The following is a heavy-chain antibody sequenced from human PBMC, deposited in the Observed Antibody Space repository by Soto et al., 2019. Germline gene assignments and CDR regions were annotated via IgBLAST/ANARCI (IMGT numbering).Heavy chain of an antibody. CDR2: INDRGSI. V-gene: IGHV4-34*01. Sequence: QVQLQQWGAGPLRPLETLSLTCGVSGGSFSGYYWAWIRQSPGKGLEWIGEINDRGSINYNPSLKSRVSISVDQSKKNYSLNLRSVTAAATAVYYCARESHDILTGPPWVWYFDLWGRGTLVTVSS. CDR1: GGSFSGYY. J-gene: IGHJ2*01. CDR3: ARESHDILTGPPWVWYFDL. D-gene: IGHD3-9*01.